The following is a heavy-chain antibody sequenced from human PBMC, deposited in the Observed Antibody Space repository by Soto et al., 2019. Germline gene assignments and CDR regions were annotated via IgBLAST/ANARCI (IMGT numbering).Heavy chain of an antibody. D-gene: IGHD3-3*01. V-gene: IGHV1-46*01. J-gene: IGHJ6*02. CDR2: INPSGGST. Sequence: ASVKVSCKASGYTFTSYYMHWVRQAPGQGLEWMGIINPSGGSTSYAQKFQGRVTMTRDTSTSTAYMELSSLRSEDTAVYYCAREKGAGEGVVIAYYYYYGMDVWGQGTTVTVSS. CDR3: AREKGAGEGVVIAYYYYYGMDV. CDR1: GYTFTSYY.